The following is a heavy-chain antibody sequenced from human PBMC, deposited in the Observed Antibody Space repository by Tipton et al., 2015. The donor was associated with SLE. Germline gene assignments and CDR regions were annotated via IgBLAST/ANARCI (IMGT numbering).Heavy chain of an antibody. CDR3: ARDFWSGPSIEYFQH. D-gene: IGHD3-3*01. J-gene: IGHJ1*01. CDR1: GFTLERYV. CDR2: ISYDGSNQ. Sequence: SLRLSCAASGFTLERYVMNWVRQAPGKGLEWVAIISYDGSNQDYVESVKGRFTISRDNSKNTLYLHLNSLRAEDTAVYYCARDFWSGPSIEYFQHWGQGTLVIVSS. V-gene: IGHV3-30-3*01.